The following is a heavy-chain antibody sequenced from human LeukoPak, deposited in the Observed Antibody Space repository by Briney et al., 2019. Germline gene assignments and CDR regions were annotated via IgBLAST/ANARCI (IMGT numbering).Heavy chain of an antibody. V-gene: IGHV3-64*02. Sequence: PGGSLRLSCAASGFTFGDYAMHWVRQAPGKGLEYVSSISYNGYNAYYAESVKGRFTISRDNAKNSLYLQMNSLRAEDTAVYYCARDHTDDYGDSYFDYWGQGTLVTVSS. CDR2: ISYNGYNA. D-gene: IGHD4-17*01. CDR1: GFTFGDYA. J-gene: IGHJ4*02. CDR3: ARDHTDDYGDSYFDY.